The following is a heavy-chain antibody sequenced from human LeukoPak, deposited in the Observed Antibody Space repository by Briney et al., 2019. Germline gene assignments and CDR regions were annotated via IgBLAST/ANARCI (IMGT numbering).Heavy chain of an antibody. CDR1: GGSISSSNW. J-gene: IGHJ4*02. CDR2: IYHSGST. D-gene: IGHD2-2*02. CDR3: ARGPIPAFDY. V-gene: IGHV4-4*02. Sequence: PSETLSLTCAVSGGSISSSNWWSWVRQPPGKGLEWIGEIYHSGSTNYNPSLKSRVTISVGKSKNQFSLKLSSVTAADTAVYYCARGPIPAFDYWGQGTLVTVSS.